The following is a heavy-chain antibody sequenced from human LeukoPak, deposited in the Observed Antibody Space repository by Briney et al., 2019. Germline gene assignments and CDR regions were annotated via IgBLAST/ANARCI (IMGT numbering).Heavy chain of an antibody. D-gene: IGHD6-13*01. V-gene: IGHV4-30-2*02. J-gene: IGHJ5*02. CDR3: ARYSSSPGKNWFDP. CDR2: IYHSGST. CDR1: GGSISSGGYS. Sequence: SQTLSLTCAVSGGSISSGGYSWSWIRQPPGKGLEWIGYIYHSGSTYYNPSLKSRVTISVDTSKNQFSLKLSSVTAADTAVYYCARYSSSPGKNWFDPWGQGTLVTVSS.